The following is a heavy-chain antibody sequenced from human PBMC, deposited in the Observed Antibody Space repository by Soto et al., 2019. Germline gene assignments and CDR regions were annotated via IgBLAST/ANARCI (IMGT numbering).Heavy chain of an antibody. CDR3: ARGTDFGDDGGIAF. CDR2: IIPMFGTA. J-gene: IGHJ4*02. CDR1: GGTFSSYA. V-gene: IGHV1-69*12. D-gene: IGHD4-17*01. Sequence: QVQLVQSGAEVKKPGSSVKVSCKASGGTFSSYALSWVRQAPGQGLEWMGGIIPMFGTANYAQRFQDRVTSTADELTTTGYMALSILTSEETAVYYWARGTDFGDDGGIAFWGQGTLVTVSS.